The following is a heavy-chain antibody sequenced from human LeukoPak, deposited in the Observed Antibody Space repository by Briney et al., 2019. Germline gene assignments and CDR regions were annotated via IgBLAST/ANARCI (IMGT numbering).Heavy chain of an antibody. J-gene: IGHJ4*02. Sequence: GGSLRLSCVDPGFTFSNFAMSWVRQAPGKGLEWVSGVGGGGDRIFYADSVKGRFTISRDNSKNTLYLQVNCLRAEDTAVYYCAKDSRGYNRPIDTWGQGTLVTVSS. V-gene: IGHV3-23*01. D-gene: IGHD3-22*01. CDR2: VGGGGDRI. CDR3: AKDSRGYNRPIDT. CDR1: GFTFSNFA.